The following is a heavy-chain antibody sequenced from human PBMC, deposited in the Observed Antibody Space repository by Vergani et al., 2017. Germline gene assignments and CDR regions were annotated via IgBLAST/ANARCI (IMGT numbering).Heavy chain of an antibody. CDR2: MYHSGIT. CDR1: GGSISGYY. J-gene: IGHJ5*02. CDR3: GRVADVYGLGSRLLDL. V-gene: IGHV4-59*01. Sequence: QVRLQESVPGLVKPSETLSLTCSVSGGSISGYYWSWIRQPPGKELEWIGYMYHSGITNYNPSLETRVTISGDTSKNQFSLKLNSVTAADTAVYYCGRVADVYGLGSRLLDLWGQGILVTVSS. D-gene: IGHD3-10*01.